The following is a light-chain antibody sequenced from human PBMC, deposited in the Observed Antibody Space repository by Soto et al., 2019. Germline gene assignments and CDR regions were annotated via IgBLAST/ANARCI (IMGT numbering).Light chain of an antibody. J-gene: IGLJ2*01. Sequence: QSALTQPASVSGSPGQSITISCTGTSSDVGGYNYVSWYQQHPGKAPKLIIYEVSNRPSGXXXXFSGSKSGNTASLTISGXXXXXXXDYYCSSFASTTSVLFGGGTKLTV. CDR2: EVS. CDR1: SSDVGGYNY. CDR3: SSFASTTSVL. V-gene: IGLV2-14*01.